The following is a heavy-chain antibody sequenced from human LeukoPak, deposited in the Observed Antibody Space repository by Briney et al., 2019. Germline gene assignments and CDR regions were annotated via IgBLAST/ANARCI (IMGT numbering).Heavy chain of an antibody. V-gene: IGHV4-34*01. J-gene: IGHJ6*03. CDR2: INHSGST. CDR1: GGSFSGYY. D-gene: IGHD2-2*01. CDR3: ARSSTTDANHYYYYYMDV. Sequence: SETLSLTCAVYGGSFSGYYWSWIRQPPGKGLEWIGEINHSGSTNYNPSLKSRVTISVDTSKNQFSLKLSSVTAADTAVYYCARSSTTDANHYYYYYMDVWGRGTTVTVSS.